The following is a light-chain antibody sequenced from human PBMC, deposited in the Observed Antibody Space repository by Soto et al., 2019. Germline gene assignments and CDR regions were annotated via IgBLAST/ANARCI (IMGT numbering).Light chain of an antibody. CDR1: SNDIGSYNY. J-gene: IGLJ1*01. V-gene: IGLV2-14*03. CDR3: TSYTSSYTYV. Sequence: QSVLTQPASVSVSPGQSITISCTGTSNDIGSYNYVSWYQQHPGKAPKLMIYDVTNRPSGVSNRFSGSKSGNTASLTISGLQAEDEADYYCTSYTSSYTYVFGTGTKVTVL. CDR2: DVT.